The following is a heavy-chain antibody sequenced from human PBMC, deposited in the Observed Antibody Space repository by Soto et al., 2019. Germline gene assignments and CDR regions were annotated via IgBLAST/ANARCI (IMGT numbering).Heavy chain of an antibody. Sequence: ASVKVSCKASGGTFSSYAISWVRQAPGQGLEWMGGIIPIFGTANYAQKFQGRVPITAYESTSTAYMELSSLRSDDTAVYYCAREEKWLVRSDAFDIWGQGTMVTVSS. CDR1: GGTFSSYA. D-gene: IGHD6-19*01. CDR2: IIPIFGTA. CDR3: AREEKWLVRSDAFDI. J-gene: IGHJ3*02. V-gene: IGHV1-69*13.